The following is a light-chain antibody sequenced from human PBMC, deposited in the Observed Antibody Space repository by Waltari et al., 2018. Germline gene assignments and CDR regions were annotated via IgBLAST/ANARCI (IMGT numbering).Light chain of an antibody. CDR2: GAS. J-gene: IGKJ1*01. V-gene: IGKV3-20*01. CDR3: QHYVRLPVT. Sequence: EIVLTQSPGTLSLSPGETATLSCRASQRVRGTLAWYQQQPGQAPRLLISGASIRATGIPARFSGSGYGTDFSLTITRLEPEDFAVYYCQHYVRLPVTFGQGTRVEIK. CDR1: QRVRGT.